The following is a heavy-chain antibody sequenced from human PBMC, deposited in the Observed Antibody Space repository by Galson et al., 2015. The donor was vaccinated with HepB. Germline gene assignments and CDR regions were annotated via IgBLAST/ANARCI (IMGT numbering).Heavy chain of an antibody. CDR1: GGTFSSYA. J-gene: IGHJ4*02. CDR3: ARGSYYDSSGYSARPFDY. CDR2: IIPIFGTA. Sequence: SVKVSCKASGGTFSSYAISWVRQAPGQGLEWMGGIIPIFGTANYAQKFQGRVTITADESTSTAYMELSSLRSEDTAVYYCARGSYYDSSGYSARPFDYWGQGTLVTVSS. V-gene: IGHV1-69*13. D-gene: IGHD3-22*01.